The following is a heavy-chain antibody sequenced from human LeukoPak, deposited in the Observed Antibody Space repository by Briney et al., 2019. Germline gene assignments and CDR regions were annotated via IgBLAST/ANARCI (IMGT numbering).Heavy chain of an antibody. D-gene: IGHD3-9*01. CDR1: GYTLTELS. Sequence: ASVKVSCKVSGYTLTELSMHWVRPAPGKGLEWMGGFDPEDGETIYAQKFQGRATMTEDTSTDTAYMELSSLRSEDTAVYYCATNHDILTGYHYWGQGTLVTVSS. J-gene: IGHJ4*02. V-gene: IGHV1-24*01. CDR3: ATNHDILTGYHY. CDR2: FDPEDGET.